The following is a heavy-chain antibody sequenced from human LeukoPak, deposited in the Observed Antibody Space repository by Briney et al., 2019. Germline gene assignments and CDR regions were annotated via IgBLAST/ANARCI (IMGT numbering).Heavy chain of an antibody. CDR1: GGTFSSYA. CDR2: IIPIFGTA. CDR3: ARTLYDFWSGYYSNWFDP. J-gene: IGHJ5*02. V-gene: IGHV1-69*13. Sequence: ASVKVSCKASGGTFSSYAISWVRQAPGQGLEWMGEIIPIFGTANYAQKFQGRVTITADESTSTAYMELSSLRSEDTAVYYCARTLYDFWSGYYSNWFDPRGQGTLVTVSS. D-gene: IGHD3-3*01.